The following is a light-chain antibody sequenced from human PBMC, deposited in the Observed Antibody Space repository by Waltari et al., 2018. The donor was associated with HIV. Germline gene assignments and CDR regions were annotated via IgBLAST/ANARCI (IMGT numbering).Light chain of an antibody. J-gene: IGLJ2*01. CDR1: SSDVAAYNY. V-gene: IGLV2-8*01. CDR2: DVT. Sequence: QSALAQPPSASGSAGQSVTISCTGTSSDVAAYNYVSWYQQHPGKSPKLIIYDVTKRPSGVPDRFSGSKSGNTASLTVSGLQGEDEADYYCSSYADSDTPVVFGGGTKLTVL. CDR3: SSYADSDTPVV.